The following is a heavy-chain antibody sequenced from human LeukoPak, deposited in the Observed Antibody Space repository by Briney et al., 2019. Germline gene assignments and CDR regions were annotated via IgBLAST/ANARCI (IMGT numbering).Heavy chain of an antibody. D-gene: IGHD2-2*01. J-gene: IGHJ4*02. CDR3: ARGGPRSTRAVDY. CDR1: GFTFSSYW. Sequence: GGSLRLSCAASGFTFSSYWMSWVRQAPGKGLEWVANIKQDGSEKYYVDSVKGRFTISRDNAKNSLYLQMNSLRAEDTAVYYCARGGPRSTRAVDYWGQGTLVTVSS. V-gene: IGHV3-7*01. CDR2: IKQDGSEK.